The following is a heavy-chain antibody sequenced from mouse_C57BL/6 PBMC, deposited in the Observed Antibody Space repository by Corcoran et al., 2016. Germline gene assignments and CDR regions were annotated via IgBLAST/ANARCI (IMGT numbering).Heavy chain of an antibody. CDR2: IYPGDGDT. V-gene: IGHV1-80*01. J-gene: IGHJ1*03. CDR3: ARDDDYDGGYWYCDV. D-gene: IGHD2-4*01. Sequence: QVQLQQSGAELVKPGASVKISCKASGYAFSSYWMNWVKQRPGKGLEWIGQIYPGDGDTNYNGKFKGKATLTADKSSSTAYMQLSSLTSEDSAVYFWARDDDYDGGYWYCDVWGTGTTVTVSS. CDR1: GYAFSSYW.